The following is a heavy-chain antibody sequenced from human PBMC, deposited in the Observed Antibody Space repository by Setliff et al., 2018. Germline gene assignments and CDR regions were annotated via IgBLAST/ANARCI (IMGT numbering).Heavy chain of an antibody. CDR2: ITSSGNTI. CDR3: AREGKEGFGELPDYYYYYMDV. V-gene: IGHV3-11*04. CDR1: GFIFSDYY. D-gene: IGHD3-10*01. Sequence: SLRLSCAASGFIFSDYYMSWIRQAPGKGLECISYITSSGNTIYYADSVKGRFTISRDSAKNALYLQMNSLRAEDTAVYYCAREGKEGFGELPDYYYYYMDVWGKGTTVTVSS. J-gene: IGHJ6*03.